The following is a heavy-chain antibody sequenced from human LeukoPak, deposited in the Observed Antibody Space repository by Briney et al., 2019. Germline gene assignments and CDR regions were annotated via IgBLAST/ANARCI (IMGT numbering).Heavy chain of an antibody. Sequence: SVKVSCKASGGTFSSYAISWVRQAPGQGLEWMGGIIPIFGTANYAQKFQGRVTITTDESTSTAYMELSSLRSEDTAVYYCASLGSLTQRRELTGDGVDYWGQGTLVTVSS. J-gene: IGHJ4*02. CDR1: GGTFSSYA. CDR3: ASLGSLTQRRELTGDGVDY. V-gene: IGHV1-69*05. D-gene: IGHD7-27*01. CDR2: IIPIFGTA.